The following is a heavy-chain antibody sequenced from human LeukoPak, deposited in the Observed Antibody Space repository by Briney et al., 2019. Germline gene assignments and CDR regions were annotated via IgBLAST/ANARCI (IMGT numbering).Heavy chain of an antibody. CDR3: ARGRAVWGDVYLDS. D-gene: IGHD1-26*01. Sequence: ASVKVSCKASGYIFAHYYIHWVRQAPGQGLEWMGMINTASGDTNYAQMFQGQGGIAMTRDTSTNTVYMDLSRQRSEDTAVYFCARGRAVWGDVYLDSWGQGPLVTVS. V-gene: IGHV1-46*01. J-gene: IGHJ4*02. CDR1: GYIFAHYY. CDR2: INTASGDT.